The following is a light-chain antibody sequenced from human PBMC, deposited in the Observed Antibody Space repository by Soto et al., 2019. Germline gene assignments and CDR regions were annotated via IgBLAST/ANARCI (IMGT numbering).Light chain of an antibody. V-gene: IGKV3-20*01. CDR1: QSVSSSF. J-gene: IGKJ4*01. Sequence: DIVLTQSPGTLSLSPGERATLSCRASQSVSSSFLAWYQQKPGQAPRLLIYGASSRDTGIPDRFSGSGSATDFTLTIRRLEPEDFAVYSCQQYGSSLLTFGGGTKVVIK. CDR2: GAS. CDR3: QQYGSSLLT.